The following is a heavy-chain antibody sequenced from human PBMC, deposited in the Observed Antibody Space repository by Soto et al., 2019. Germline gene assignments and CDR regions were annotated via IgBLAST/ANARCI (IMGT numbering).Heavy chain of an antibody. CDR1: GGTFSSYA. J-gene: IGHJ4*02. V-gene: IGHV1-69*01. CDR3: ARDREIYCSGGSCYRGQFDY. D-gene: IGHD2-15*01. Sequence: QVQLVQSGAEVKKPGSSVKVSCKASGGTFSSYAISWVRQAPGQGLEWMGGIIPIFGTANYAQKFQGRVTITADESTSTAYMELSSLRSEDRAVYYCARDREIYCSGGSCYRGQFDYWGQGTLVTVSS. CDR2: IIPIFGTA.